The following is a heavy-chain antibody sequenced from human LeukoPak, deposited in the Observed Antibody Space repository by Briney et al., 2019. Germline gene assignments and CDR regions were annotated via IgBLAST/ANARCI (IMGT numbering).Heavy chain of an antibody. V-gene: IGHV4-39*07. CDR3: AGANYYYYYMDV. CDR2: IYHSGST. CDR1: GGSISSSSYY. D-gene: IGHD3-16*01. Sequence: SETLSLTCTVSGGSISSSSYYWGWIRQPPGKGLEWIGSIYHSGSTYYNPSLKSRVTISLDTSKNQFSLKLTSVTAADTAVYYCAGANYYYYYMDVWGKGTTVTISS. J-gene: IGHJ6*03.